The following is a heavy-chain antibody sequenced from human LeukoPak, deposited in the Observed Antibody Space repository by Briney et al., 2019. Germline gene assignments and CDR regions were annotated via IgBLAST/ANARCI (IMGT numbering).Heavy chain of an antibody. D-gene: IGHD1-26*01. CDR1: GFTFGTYA. Sequence: PGGSLRLSCAASGFTFGTYAMSWVRQAPGKGLEWVSTISGSGGRTYYADSVKGRFTISRDKSKNTLYLQMNRLRAEDTAVYNCAKDYSGGYYALDYWGQGTLVNVSS. CDR2: ISGSGGRT. V-gene: IGHV3-23*01. J-gene: IGHJ4*02. CDR3: AKDYSGGYYALDY.